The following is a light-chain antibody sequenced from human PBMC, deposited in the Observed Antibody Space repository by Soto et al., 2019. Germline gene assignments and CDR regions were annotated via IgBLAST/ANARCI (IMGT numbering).Light chain of an antibody. CDR2: DYI. Sequence: QSVLTQPPSVSGAPGQRVTISCTGSSSNIGAGYDVHWYQHLPGTAPKVLIYDYINRPSGVPDRFSGSKSATSASLAITGLQAEDEAVYYCQSYDTSLSGVVFGGGTKLTVL. J-gene: IGLJ3*02. CDR1: SSNIGAGYD. CDR3: QSYDTSLSGVV. V-gene: IGLV1-40*01.